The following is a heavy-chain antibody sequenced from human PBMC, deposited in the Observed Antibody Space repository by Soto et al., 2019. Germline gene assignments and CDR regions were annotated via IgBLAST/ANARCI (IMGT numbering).Heavy chain of an antibody. CDR1: GFTFSRQG. Sequence: PGGSLRRSCAASGFTFSRQGMHGVRQAPGKGLEWVAHIWYDGHKKFDADSVKGRFTISTDNSKNTLYLQMSSLRAEDTGVNYCAREWDECWVGYSFRRSYGMDVGGQGTTVTVSS. CDR2: IWYDGHKK. J-gene: IGHJ6*02. CDR3: AREWDECWVGYSFRRSYGMDV. V-gene: IGHV3-33*01. D-gene: IGHD3-10*02.